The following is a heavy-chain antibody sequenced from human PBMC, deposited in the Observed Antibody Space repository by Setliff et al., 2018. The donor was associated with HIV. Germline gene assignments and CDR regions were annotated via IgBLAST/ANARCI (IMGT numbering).Heavy chain of an antibody. J-gene: IGHJ3*01. CDR3: AREDASGNHAFDF. CDR1: GGSISGHY. V-gene: IGHV4-59*11. D-gene: IGHD2-2*01. Sequence: SETLSLTCTVSGGSISGHYWSWIRQPPGMGLEWVGYIYYSGSTYSNPSLMSRATMSVDTSKNQFSLELRSVTVADTAVYFCAREDASGNHAFDFWGQGKVVTVSS. CDR2: IYYSGST.